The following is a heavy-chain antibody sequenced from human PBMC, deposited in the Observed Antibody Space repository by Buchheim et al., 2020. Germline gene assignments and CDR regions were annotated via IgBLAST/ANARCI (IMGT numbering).Heavy chain of an antibody. J-gene: IGHJ5*02. CDR3: AKAYSSSLAGRLDP. CDR1: GFTFSTYA. V-gene: IGHV3-23*04. CDR2: ISGGGGST. Sequence: VQLVESGGGLVPPGGSLRLSCAASGFTFSTYAMSWVRQAPGKGLEWVSAISGGGGSTHYADYADSVQGRFTIPRDDSKKWLFLQMNSLRAEDTAVYYCAKAYSSSLAGRLDPWGQGTL. D-gene: IGHD3-22*01.